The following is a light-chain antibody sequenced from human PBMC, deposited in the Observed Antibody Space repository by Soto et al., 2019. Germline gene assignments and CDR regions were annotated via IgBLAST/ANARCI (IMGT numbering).Light chain of an antibody. CDR3: QSYDSSLSGDV. V-gene: IGLV1-40*01. Sequence: QPVLTQPPSVSGAPGQRVTISCTGSSSNIGAGYDVHWYQHLPGTAPKLLIYGNSNRPSGVPDRFSGSKSGTSASLAITGLQAEDEADYYCQSYDSSLSGDVFGTGTKLTVL. J-gene: IGLJ1*01. CDR1: SSNIGAGYD. CDR2: GNS.